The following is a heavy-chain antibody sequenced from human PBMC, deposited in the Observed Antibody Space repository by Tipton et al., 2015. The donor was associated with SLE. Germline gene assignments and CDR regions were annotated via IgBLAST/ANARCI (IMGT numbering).Heavy chain of an antibody. V-gene: IGHV4-39*07. CDR1: GGSISSSPYF. CDR3: ARTAGRSVKLWYFDL. D-gene: IGHD5-18*01. Sequence: TLSLTYSVSGGSISSSPYFWGWIRQPPGKGLEWIGHIYYGGTIYYNPSLKSRVTMSIDTSKNQFSLKLSSVTDVDTAVYYCARTAGRSVKLWYFDLWGRGTLVTVSS. J-gene: IGHJ2*01. CDR2: IYYGGTI.